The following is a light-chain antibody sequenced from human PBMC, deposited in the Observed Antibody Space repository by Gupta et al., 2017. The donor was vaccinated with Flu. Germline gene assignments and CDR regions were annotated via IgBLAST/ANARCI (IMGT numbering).Light chain of an antibody. V-gene: IGLV8-61*01. Sequence: TVALTCCLTSCSVATSDYRSCDQLTPAQSPRLLIFSRNSRSAGVPVRFSGSIGGNTAALTITGAQADEECDYYCVLYMCSGICVFGTGTKVTVL. CDR2: SRN. CDR3: VLYMCSGICV. CDR1: SCSVATSDY. J-gene: IGLJ1*01.